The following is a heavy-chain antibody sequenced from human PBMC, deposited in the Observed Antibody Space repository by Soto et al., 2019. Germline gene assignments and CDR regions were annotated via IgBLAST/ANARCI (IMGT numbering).Heavy chain of an antibody. V-gene: IGHV5-51*01. Sequence: LGESLKISCESHGYSFTTYWITWVRQKPGKGLEWLGSFHPGESDTRYSPSFQGQVTISADRSLATAYLQWSSLQAADTAIYYCARHEATYYNFYGMDVWGQGTTVTVSS. J-gene: IGHJ6*02. CDR2: FHPGESDT. CDR3: ARHEATYYNFYGMDV. CDR1: GYSFTTYW.